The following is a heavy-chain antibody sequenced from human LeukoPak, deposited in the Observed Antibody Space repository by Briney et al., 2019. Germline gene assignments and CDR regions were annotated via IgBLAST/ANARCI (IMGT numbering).Heavy chain of an antibody. Sequence: PGGSLRLSCAASGFIFNNAWMTWVRQPPGKGLEWIGYIYYSGSTNYNPSLKSRVTISVDTPKNQFSLKLSSVTAADTAVYYCAREAYYDYWSGYSYGTYYFDYWGQGTLVTVSS. CDR1: GFIFNNAW. V-gene: IGHV4-59*01. J-gene: IGHJ4*02. CDR2: IYYSGST. CDR3: AREAYYDYWSGYSYGTYYFDY. D-gene: IGHD3-3*01.